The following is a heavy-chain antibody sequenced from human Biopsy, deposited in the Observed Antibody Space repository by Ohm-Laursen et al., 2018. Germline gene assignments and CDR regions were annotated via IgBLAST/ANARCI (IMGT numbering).Heavy chain of an antibody. CDR2: IKQDGSEK. CDR1: GFPFSNAW. J-gene: IGHJ4*02. V-gene: IGHV3-7*01. CDR3: VRGSEFEGSNWPVDY. Sequence: SLRLSCAASGFPFSNAWMTWVRQAPGKGLEWVANIKQDGSEKYSVDSVKGRFTISRDNAKNSLYLQMNSLRAEDTAVYYCVRGSEFEGSNWPVDYWGQGTLVTVSS. D-gene: IGHD6-13*01.